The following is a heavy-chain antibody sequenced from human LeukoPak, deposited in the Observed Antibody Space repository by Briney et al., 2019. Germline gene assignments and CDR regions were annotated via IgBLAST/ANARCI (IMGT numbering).Heavy chain of an antibody. CDR2: ISSSSYI. D-gene: IGHD4-17*01. CDR1: GFTFSSYS. CDR3: ARDTNVDSFFDY. Sequence: PGGSLRLSCAASGFTFSSYSMNWVRQAPGKGLEWVSSISSSSYIYYADSVKGRFTISRDNAKNSLYLQMNSLRAEDTAVYYCARDTNVDSFFDYWGQGTLVTASS. J-gene: IGHJ4*02. V-gene: IGHV3-21*01.